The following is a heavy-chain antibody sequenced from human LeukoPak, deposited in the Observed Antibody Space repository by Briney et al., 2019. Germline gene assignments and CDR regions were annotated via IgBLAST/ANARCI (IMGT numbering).Heavy chain of an antibody. CDR1: GGSFSGYY. J-gene: IGHJ4*02. CDR2: INHSGST. D-gene: IGHD3-22*01. V-gene: IGHV4-34*01. Sequence: PETLSLTCAVYGGSFSGYYWSWIRQPPGKGLEWIGEINHSGSTNYNPSLKSRVTISVDTSKNQFSLKLSSVTAADTAVYYCASEGRVHYDSCGYYYGWGQGNLVNGFS. CDR3: ASEGRVHYDSCGYYYG.